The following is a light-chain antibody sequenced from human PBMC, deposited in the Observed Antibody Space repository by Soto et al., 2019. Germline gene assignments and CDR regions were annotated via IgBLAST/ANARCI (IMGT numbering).Light chain of an antibody. CDR3: LQHNSYPALT. J-gene: IGKJ4*01. Sequence: DVQMTQSPPSLSASVGDRVTITCRASQGIGTDLGWFQQKPGKAPKGLIYDASTLQRGVSSRFSGSGSGTEFTLTISSLQPEDVSTYYCLQHNSYPALTFGGGTKVEIK. CDR1: QGIGTD. CDR2: DAS. V-gene: IGKV1-17*01.